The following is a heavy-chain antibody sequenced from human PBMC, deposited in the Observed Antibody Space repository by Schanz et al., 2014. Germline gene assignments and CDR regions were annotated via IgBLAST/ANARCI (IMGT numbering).Heavy chain of an antibody. J-gene: IGHJ3*02. V-gene: IGHV3-48*01. Sequence: EVQLLESGGGLVQPGGSLKLSCAASGLIFSNYVMSWVRQAPGKGLEWVSYVSRSTPDIYYADSVKGRFTMSRDNAKNLVFVQMNSLRAEDTAVYYCARDGYSVVVISPTESFDIWGQGTMVTV. D-gene: IGHD2-21*01. CDR2: VSRSTPDI. CDR1: GLIFSNYV. CDR3: ARDGYSVVVISPTESFDI.